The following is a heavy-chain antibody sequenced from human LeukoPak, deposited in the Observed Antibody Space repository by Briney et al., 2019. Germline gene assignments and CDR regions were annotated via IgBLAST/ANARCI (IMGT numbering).Heavy chain of an antibody. CDR1: GFTFSSYA. D-gene: IGHD2-2*01. J-gene: IGHJ5*02. CDR3: AGAGGEYQLLAWLNWFDP. V-gene: IGHV3-23*01. CDR2: ISSSGDNT. Sequence: GGSLRLSCAASGFTFSSYAMSWVRQAPGKGLEWVSGISSSGDNTYYVDSVKGRFTISRDNSKNTLYLQMNSLRAEDTAVYYCAGAGGEYQLLAWLNWFDPWGQGTLVTVSS.